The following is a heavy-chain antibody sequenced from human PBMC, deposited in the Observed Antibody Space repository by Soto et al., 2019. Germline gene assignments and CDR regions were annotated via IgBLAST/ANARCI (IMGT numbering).Heavy chain of an antibody. CDR1: GYSFTSYW. D-gene: IGHD3-10*01. Sequence: GESLKISCKGSGYSFTSYWIGWVRQMPGKGLEWMGIIYPGDSDTRYSPSFQGQVTISADKSISTAYLQWSSLKASDTAMYYCERNQNYYGSGSYYKNWFDTWGQGTLVTVSS. CDR2: IYPGDSDT. V-gene: IGHV5-51*01. CDR3: ERNQNYYGSGSYYKNWFDT. J-gene: IGHJ5*02.